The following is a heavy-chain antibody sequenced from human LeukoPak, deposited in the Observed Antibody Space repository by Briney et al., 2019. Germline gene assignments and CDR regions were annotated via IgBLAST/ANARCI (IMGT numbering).Heavy chain of an antibody. CDR1: GFTFTSSA. V-gene: IGHV1-58*02. J-gene: IGHJ6*02. D-gene: IGHD6-13*01. Sequence: GASVKVSCKASGFTFTSSAMQWVRQARGQRLEWIGWIVVGSGNTDYAQKFQERVTITRDMSTSTAYMELSSLRSEDTAVYYCAAPYSSSWYVDYYYYGMDVWGQGTTVTVSS. CDR3: AAPYSSSWYVDYYYYGMDV. CDR2: IVVGSGNT.